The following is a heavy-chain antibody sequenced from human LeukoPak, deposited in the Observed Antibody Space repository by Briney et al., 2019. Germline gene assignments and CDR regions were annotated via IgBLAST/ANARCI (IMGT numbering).Heavy chain of an antibody. CDR1: GYTFTSYG. V-gene: IGHV1-18*01. CDR2: ISAYNGNT. D-gene: IGHD3-22*01. CDR3: AREHDSSGYYSFDY. Sequence: GASVKVSCKASGYTFTSYGIIWVRQAPGQGLEWMGWISAYNGNTNYAQKLQGRVTMTTDTSTSTAYMELRSLRSDDTAVYYCAREHDSSGYYSFDYWGQGTLVTVSS. J-gene: IGHJ4*02.